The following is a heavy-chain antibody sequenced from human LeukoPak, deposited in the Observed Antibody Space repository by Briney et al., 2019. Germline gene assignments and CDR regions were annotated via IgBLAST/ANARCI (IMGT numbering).Heavy chain of an antibody. CDR1: GGSISSYY. J-gene: IGHJ4*02. V-gene: IGHV4-59*01. Sequence: SETLSLTCTVSGGSISSYYWSWIRRPPGKGLEWIGYIYYSGSTNYNPSLKSRVTISVDTSKNQFSLKLSSVTAADTAVYYCARRKDFDYWGQGTLVTVSS. CDR2: IYYSGST. CDR3: ARRKDFDY.